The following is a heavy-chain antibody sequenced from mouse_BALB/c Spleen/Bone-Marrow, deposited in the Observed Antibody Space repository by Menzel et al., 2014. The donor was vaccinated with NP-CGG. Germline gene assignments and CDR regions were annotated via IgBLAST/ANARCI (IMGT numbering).Heavy chain of an antibody. V-gene: IGHV1-69*02. Sequence: QVQLQQSGAELVRPGASVKLSCKASGYTFTSYWINWVKQRPGQGLEWIGNIYPSDNYTNYNQKFKDKATLTVDKSSSTAYMQLSSPTSEDSAVYYCTRTYEYFDYWGQGTTLTVS. J-gene: IGHJ2*01. CDR1: GYTFTSYW. CDR3: TRTYEYFDY. CDR2: IYPSDNYT. D-gene: IGHD2-3*01.